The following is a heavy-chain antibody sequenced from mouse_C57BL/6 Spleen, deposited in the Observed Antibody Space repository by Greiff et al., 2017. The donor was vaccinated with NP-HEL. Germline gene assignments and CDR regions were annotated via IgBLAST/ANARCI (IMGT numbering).Heavy chain of an antibody. J-gene: IGHJ2*01. CDR1: GYTFTDYE. D-gene: IGHD2-4*01. V-gene: IGHV1-15*01. Sequence: QVQLQQSGAELVRPGASVTLSCKASGYTFTDYEMHWVQQTPVHGLEWIGAIDPETGGTAYNQKFKGKAILTADKSSSTAYMELRSLTSEDSAVYYCTRSGDYGGGYYFDYWGQGTTLTVSS. CDR2: IDPETGGT. CDR3: TRSGDYGGGYYFDY.